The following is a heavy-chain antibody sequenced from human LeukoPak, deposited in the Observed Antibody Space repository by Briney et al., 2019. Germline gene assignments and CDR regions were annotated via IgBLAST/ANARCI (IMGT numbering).Heavy chain of an antibody. V-gene: IGHV3-74*01. Sequence: GGSLRLSCAASGFTFSSYWMHWVRQAPGKGLVWVSRINSDGSSTSYADSVKGRFTISRDNAKNTLFPQMNSLRAEDTAVYTCAREGAVTGDFDYWGQGTLVTVSS. CDR1: GFTFSSYW. J-gene: IGHJ4*02. CDR2: INSDGSST. D-gene: IGHD2-8*02. CDR3: AREGAVTGDFDY.